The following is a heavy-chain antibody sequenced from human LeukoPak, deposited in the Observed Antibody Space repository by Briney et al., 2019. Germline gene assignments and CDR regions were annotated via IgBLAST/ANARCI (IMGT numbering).Heavy chain of an antibody. D-gene: IGHD2-2*02. CDR3: ARGHTSALGNWFDP. J-gene: IGHJ5*02. V-gene: IGHV4-34*01. CDR1: GGSFSGYY. CDR2: INHSGST. Sequence: SETLSLTCAVYGGSFSGYYWSWIRQPPGKGLEWIGEINHSGSTNYNPSLKSRVTISVDTSKNQFSLKLSSVTAADTAVYYCARGHTSALGNWFDPWGQGTLVTVSS.